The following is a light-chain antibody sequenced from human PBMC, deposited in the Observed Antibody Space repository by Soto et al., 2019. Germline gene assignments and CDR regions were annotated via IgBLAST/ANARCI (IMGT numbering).Light chain of an antibody. V-gene: IGKV1-5*01. CDR1: QSISRW. Sequence: DIQMTQSPATLSASVGDRVTITCRASQSISRWLALYQQKPGKXPXXLIYDASSLKSGVPSRLSGNGSGTEFTLTISSMQPDDFATYYCQQYNTYSTFGQGTRLEIK. CDR2: DAS. CDR3: QQYNTYST. J-gene: IGKJ5*01.